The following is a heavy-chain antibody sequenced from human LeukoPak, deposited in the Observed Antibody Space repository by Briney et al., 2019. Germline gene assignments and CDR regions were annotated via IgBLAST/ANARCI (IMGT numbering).Heavy chain of an antibody. Sequence: SETLSLTCTVSGGSISSYYWSWIRQPAGKGLEWIGRIYTSGSTNYNPSLKSRVTMSVDTSKNQFSLKLSSVTAADTAVYYCARDQRYSSGWASYYYGMDVWGQGTTVTVSS. V-gene: IGHV4-4*07. CDR2: IYTSGST. CDR3: ARDQRYSSGWASYYYGMDV. CDR1: GGSISSYY. D-gene: IGHD6-19*01. J-gene: IGHJ6*02.